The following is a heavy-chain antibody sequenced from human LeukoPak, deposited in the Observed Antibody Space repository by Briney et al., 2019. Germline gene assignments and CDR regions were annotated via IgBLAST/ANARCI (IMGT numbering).Heavy chain of an antibody. V-gene: IGHV3-53*01. CDR2: LYNAGST. CDR3: ARDMSGTTWSSDY. D-gene: IGHD4-11*01. J-gene: IGHJ4*02. CDR1: GFIVSNNY. Sequence: GGSLRLSCVASGFIVSNNYMSWVRQAPGKGLEWVSVLYNAGSTYYADSVKGRFTISRDSSKSTLFLQMNSLRADDTAIYYCARDMSGTTWSSDYWGQGTLVTVSS.